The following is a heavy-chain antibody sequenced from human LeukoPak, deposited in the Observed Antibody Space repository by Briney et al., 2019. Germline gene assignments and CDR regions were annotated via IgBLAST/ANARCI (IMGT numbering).Heavy chain of an antibody. Sequence: PGGSLRLSCAATGFTFSSYAMHWVRQAPGKGLEWVAVISYDGSNKYYADSVKGRFTISRDNSKNTLYLQMNSLRAEDTAVYYCARDYGQYHDSSGTPDYSGQGTLVTVSS. D-gene: IGHD3-22*01. V-gene: IGHV3-30-3*01. CDR2: ISYDGSNK. J-gene: IGHJ4*02. CDR1: GFTFSSYA. CDR3: ARDYGQYHDSSGTPDY.